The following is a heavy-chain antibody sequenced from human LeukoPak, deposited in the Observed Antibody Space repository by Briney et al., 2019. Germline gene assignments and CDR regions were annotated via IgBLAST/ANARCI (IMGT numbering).Heavy chain of an antibody. CDR2: IKSKTDGGTT. D-gene: IGHD3-16*01. CDR3: TTDMPHARGT. J-gene: IGHJ5*02. V-gene: IGHV3-15*01. Sequence: GGSLRPSCAASGFTFSNAWMSWVRQAPRHGREWVGRIKSKTDGGTTDYAAPVKGRFTISRDDSKNTLYLQMNSLKTEDTAVFNCTTDMPHARGTWGQGTLVTVSS. CDR1: GFTFSNAW.